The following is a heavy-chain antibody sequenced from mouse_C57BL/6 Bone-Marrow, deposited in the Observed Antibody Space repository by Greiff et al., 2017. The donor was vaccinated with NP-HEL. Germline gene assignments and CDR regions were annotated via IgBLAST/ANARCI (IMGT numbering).Heavy chain of an antibody. D-gene: IGHD1-1*01. J-gene: IGHJ2*01. CDR3: ARRGDYGSSLYYFDY. CDR2: IYPGDGDT. Sequence: QVQLKQSGAELVKPGASVKISCKASGYAFSSYWMNWVKQRPGKGLEWIGQIYPGDGDTNYNGKFKGKATLTADKSSSTAYMQRSSLTSEDSAVYFCARRGDYGSSLYYFDYWGQGTTLTVSS. CDR1: GYAFSSYW. V-gene: IGHV1-80*01.